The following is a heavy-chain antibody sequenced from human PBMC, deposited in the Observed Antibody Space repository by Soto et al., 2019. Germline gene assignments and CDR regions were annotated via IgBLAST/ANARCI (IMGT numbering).Heavy chain of an antibody. CDR2: IDGSGGIT. CDR3: VKNSGWFNP. V-gene: IGHV3-23*01. J-gene: IGHJ5*02. D-gene: IGHD3-10*01. Sequence: QLLQSGGGLVQPGGSLTLSCAASGFTFGTTDMSWVRQAPGEGLVWVSTIDGSGGITYYADSVNGRFTISRHNSRNTVYLQMNSLRGDDTALYYCVKNSGWFNPWGQGALVTVSS. CDR1: GFTFGTTD.